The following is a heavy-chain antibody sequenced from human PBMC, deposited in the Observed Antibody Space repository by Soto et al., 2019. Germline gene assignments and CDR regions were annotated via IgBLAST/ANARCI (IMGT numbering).Heavy chain of an antibody. CDR2: ISGSGGST. J-gene: IGHJ4*02. D-gene: IGHD5-12*01. Sequence: PGGSLRLSCAASGFTFSSYAMSWVRQAPGKGLEWVSAISGSGGSTYYADSVKGRFTISRDNSKNTLYLQMNSLRAEDTAVYYCAKFIRGAYIVATWGSDYWGQGTLVTVSS. CDR3: AKFIRGAYIVATWGSDY. V-gene: IGHV3-23*01. CDR1: GFTFSSYA.